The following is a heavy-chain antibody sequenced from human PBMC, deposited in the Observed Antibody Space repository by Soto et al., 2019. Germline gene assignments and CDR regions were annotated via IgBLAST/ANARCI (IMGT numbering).Heavy chain of an antibody. CDR3: ARVESLTRNFDY. D-gene: IGHD1-1*01. CDR1: GGSISSGGYY. Sequence: PSETLSLTCTVSGGSISSGGYYWSWIRQHPGKGLEWIGYIYYSGSTYYNPSLKSRVTISVDTSKNQFSLKLSSVTAADTAVYYCARVESLTRNFDYWGQGTLVTVSS. J-gene: IGHJ4*02. V-gene: IGHV4-31*03. CDR2: IYYSGST.